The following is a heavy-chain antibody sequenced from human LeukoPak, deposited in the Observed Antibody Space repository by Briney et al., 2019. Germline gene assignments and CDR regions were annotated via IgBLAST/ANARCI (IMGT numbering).Heavy chain of an antibody. CDR3: ARALISSIVGATDYYYGMDV. CDR2: ISYDGSNK. J-gene: IGHJ6*02. Sequence: GRSLRLSCAASGFTFSSYAMHWVRQAPGKGLEWVAVISYDGSNKYYADSVKGRFTISRDNSKNTLYLQMNSLRAEDTAVYYCARALISSIVGATDYYYGMDVWGQGTTVTVSS. V-gene: IGHV3-30-3*01. D-gene: IGHD1-26*01. CDR1: GFTFSSYA.